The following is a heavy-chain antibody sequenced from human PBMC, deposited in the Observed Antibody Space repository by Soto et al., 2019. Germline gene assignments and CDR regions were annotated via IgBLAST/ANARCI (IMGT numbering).Heavy chain of an antibody. Sequence: GGSLRLSCAASGFTFSSYAMSWVRQAPGKGLAWVSTISASGATTYFTDSVKGRFTISRDNSKNTLYLQMNSLRAEDTAVYYCARRGYCSGGSCSPFDNWGQGTLVTVSS. J-gene: IGHJ4*02. CDR3: ARRGYCSGGSCSPFDN. CDR1: GFTFSSYA. D-gene: IGHD2-15*01. CDR2: ISASGATT. V-gene: IGHV3-23*01.